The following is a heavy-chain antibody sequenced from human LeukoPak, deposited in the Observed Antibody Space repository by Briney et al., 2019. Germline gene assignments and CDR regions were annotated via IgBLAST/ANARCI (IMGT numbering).Heavy chain of an antibody. V-gene: IGHV3-23*01. J-gene: IGHJ6*02. CDR3: ARDQGYCSGGSCSAWYYYGMDV. D-gene: IGHD2-15*01. Sequence: GGSLRLSCVVSGFTFSSSALSWVRQAPGKGLEWVSLISSNGASTYYADSVKGRFTISRDDSKNTLYLQMNSLRAEDTAVYYCARDQGYCSGGSCSAWYYYGMDVWGQGTTVTVSS. CDR2: ISSNGAST. CDR1: GFTFSSSA.